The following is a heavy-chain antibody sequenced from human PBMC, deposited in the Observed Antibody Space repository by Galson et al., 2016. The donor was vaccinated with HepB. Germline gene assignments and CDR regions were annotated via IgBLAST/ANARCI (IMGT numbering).Heavy chain of an antibody. J-gene: IGHJ5*01. D-gene: IGHD5-18*01. CDR1: GFTVSSNY. CDR3: AREARIRDDDS. V-gene: IGHV3-11*01. CDR2: ISSSSTTI. Sequence: SLRLSCAASGFTVSSNYMSWIRQAPGKGLEWVSYISSSSTTILYADSVKGRFTVSRDNAKDSLYLQMNSLRAEDTAVYYCAREARIRDDDSWGQGTLVTVSS.